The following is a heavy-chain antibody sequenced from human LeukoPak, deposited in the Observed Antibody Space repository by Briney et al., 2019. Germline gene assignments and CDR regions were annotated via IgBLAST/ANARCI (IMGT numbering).Heavy chain of an antibody. CDR1: GDSVSSNSAA. D-gene: IGHD3-22*01. V-gene: IGHV6-1*01. J-gene: IGHJ4*02. Sequence: SQTLSLTCAISGDSVSSNSAAWNWIRQSPSRGLEWLGRTYYRSKWYNDYAVSVKSRITINPDTSKNQFSLQLNSVTPGDTAVYYCTREADSSGYFSGWDWGQGTLVTVSS. CDR3: TREADSSGYFSGWD. CDR2: TYYRSKWYN.